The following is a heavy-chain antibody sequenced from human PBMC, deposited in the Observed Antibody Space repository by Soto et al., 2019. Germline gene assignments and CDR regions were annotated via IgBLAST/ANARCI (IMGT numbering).Heavy chain of an antibody. J-gene: IGHJ5*02. V-gene: IGHV4-4*02. D-gene: IGHD4-17*01. CDR3: AREPYGDYVGYLDP. CDR2: IHHSGVT. Sequence: SETLSLTCAVSGDSITSSYWSWLRQPPGKGLEWIADIHHSGVTNYNPSLKSRVIISVDRSKNQFSLKLSSVTAADTAVYYCAREPYGDYVGYLDPRGQGTLVTVS. CDR1: GDSITSSYW.